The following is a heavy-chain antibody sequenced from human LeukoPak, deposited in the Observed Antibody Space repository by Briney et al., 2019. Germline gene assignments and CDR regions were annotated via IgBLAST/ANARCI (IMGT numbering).Heavy chain of an antibody. CDR2: ISGSGGST. D-gene: IGHD4-17*01. CDR3: ATLYGDREV. Sequence: PGGSLRLSCAASGFTFSSYAMSWLRQAPGKGVEWVSAISGSGGSTYYADSVKGRLTISRDNSKNTLYLQMNSLRAEDTAVYYCATLYGDREVWGQGTLVTVSS. V-gene: IGHV3-23*01. J-gene: IGHJ4*02. CDR1: GFTFSSYA.